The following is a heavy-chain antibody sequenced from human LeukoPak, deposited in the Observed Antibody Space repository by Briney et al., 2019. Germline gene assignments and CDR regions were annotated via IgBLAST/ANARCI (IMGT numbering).Heavy chain of an antibody. CDR2: LNPNSGGT. J-gene: IGHJ4*02. V-gene: IGHV1-2*02. D-gene: IGHD6-13*01. CDR1: GYTFTAHH. CDR3: ARVDANTWYGKIDS. Sequence: ASVTVSCKASGYTFTAHHIHWVRQAPEQGLEWMGWLNPNSGGTNYAQKFQGRVTMTRDTSISTAYMELNSLRSADTAVYYCARVDANTWYGKIDSWGQGTLVTVSS.